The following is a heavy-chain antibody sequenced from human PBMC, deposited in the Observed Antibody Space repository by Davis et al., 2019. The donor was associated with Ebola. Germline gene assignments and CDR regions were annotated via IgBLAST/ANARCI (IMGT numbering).Heavy chain of an antibody. D-gene: IGHD3-10*01. CDR3: ARARYNAGSKPIWFDS. CDR2: IQKDGRDK. Sequence: GESLKISCAASGFTFSAYWMAWVRQPPGRGLEWVANIQKDGRDKYFADSVRCRFTISRDNAMNSLYLQMDNLGAGDTAVYYCARARYNAGSKPIWFDSWGQGTLVTVSS. J-gene: IGHJ5*01. CDR1: GFTFSAYW. V-gene: IGHV3-7*03.